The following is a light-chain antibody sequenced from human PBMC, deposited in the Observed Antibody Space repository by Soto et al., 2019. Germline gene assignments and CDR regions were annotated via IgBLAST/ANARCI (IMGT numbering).Light chain of an antibody. V-gene: IGKV1-39*01. J-gene: IGKJ4*01. CDR1: QSISSY. CDR2: DAS. Sequence: DIQMTQSPSSLSAYVGDRVTITCRASQSISSYLIWYQQKPGKAPQLLIYDASTLQSGVPSRFSGSGSGTEFTLTISSLQPDDFATYYCQQGHNAPRSFGGGTKVEIK. CDR3: QQGHNAPRS.